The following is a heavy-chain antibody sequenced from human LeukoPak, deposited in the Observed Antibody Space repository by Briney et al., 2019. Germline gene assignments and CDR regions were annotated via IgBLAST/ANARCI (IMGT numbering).Heavy chain of an antibody. CDR2: ISSSSSYI. J-gene: IGHJ3*02. V-gene: IGHV3-21*01. CDR3: ARDAWGRPHAFDI. Sequence: PGGSLRLSCAASGFTFSSYIMSWVRQAPGKGLEWVSSISSSSSYIYYADSLKGRFTISRDNAENSLYLQMNGLRAEDTALYYCARDAWGRPHAFDIWGQGTMVTVSS. CDR1: GFTFSSYI. D-gene: IGHD3-16*01.